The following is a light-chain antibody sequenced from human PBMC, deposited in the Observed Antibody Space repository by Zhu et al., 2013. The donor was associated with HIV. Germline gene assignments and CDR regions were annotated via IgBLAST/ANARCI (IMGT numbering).Light chain of an antibody. CDR2: GAS. J-gene: IGKJ1*01. CDR1: QSVSSSS. CDR3: QQYGSSPT. V-gene: IGKV3-20*01. Sequence: EAVLTQSPGTLSLSPGERATLSCRASQSVSSSSLAWYQQKPGQAPRLLLYGASSRATGIPDRFSGSGSGTDFTLTISRLEPEDFAVYYCQQYGSSPTFGQGTKVEIK.